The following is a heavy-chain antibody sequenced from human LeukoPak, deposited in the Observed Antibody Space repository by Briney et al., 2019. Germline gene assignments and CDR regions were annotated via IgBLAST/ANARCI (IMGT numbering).Heavy chain of an antibody. J-gene: IGHJ4*02. V-gene: IGHV3-23*01. CDR3: ARDYIAVAGNKKGDY. D-gene: IGHD6-19*01. CDR1: DFSFITYA. Sequence: GGSLRLSCAASDFSFITYAMSWVRQAPGKGLEWVSTISGGGDATYYADSVKGRFTISRDNSKNTLYLQMNSLRAEDTAVYYCARDYIAVAGNKKGDYWGQGTLVTVSS. CDR2: ISGGGDAT.